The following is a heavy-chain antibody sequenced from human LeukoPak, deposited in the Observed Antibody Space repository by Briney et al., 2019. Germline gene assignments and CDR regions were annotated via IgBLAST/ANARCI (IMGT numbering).Heavy chain of an antibody. Sequence: SETLSLTCTVSGGSITSSSYYWGWIRQPPGNGLEWIGSIYYSGSTYYNPSLKSRVTISVDTSKNQFSLKLSSVTAADTAVYYCARHGRTLGIAAASRENTYYFDYWGQGTLVTVSS. V-gene: IGHV4-39*07. J-gene: IGHJ4*02. CDR3: ARHGRTLGIAAASRENTYYFDY. D-gene: IGHD6-13*01. CDR1: GGSITSSSYY. CDR2: IYYSGST.